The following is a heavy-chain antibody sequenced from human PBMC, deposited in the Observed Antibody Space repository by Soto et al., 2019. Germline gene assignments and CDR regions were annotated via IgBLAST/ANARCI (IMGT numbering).Heavy chain of an antibody. V-gene: IGHV3-23*01. Sequence: EVQLLESGGGLVQPGGSLRLSCADSGFSFKTYGMTWVRQAPGKGLEGVAHIGLSNSDTYYADSVKGRFTISRDTSKNMVYLQMTSLRDADTAVYYCVKGGAYCYNDCTRSYWGRGTLVTVSS. CDR2: IGLSNSDT. CDR3: VKGGAYCYNDCTRSY. J-gene: IGHJ4*02. CDR1: GFSFKTYG. D-gene: IGHD2-21*01.